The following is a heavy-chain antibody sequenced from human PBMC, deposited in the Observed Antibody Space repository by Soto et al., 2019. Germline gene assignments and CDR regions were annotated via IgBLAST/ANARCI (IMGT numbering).Heavy chain of an antibody. CDR1: GGSISSSSYY. V-gene: IGHV4-39*01. Sequence: SETLSLTCTVSGGSISSSSYYWGWIRQPPGKGLEWIGSIYYSGSTYYNPSLKSRLTISVDTSKNQFSLKLSSVTAADTAIYYCARQVYNSDKWGQGTLVTVSS. CDR3: ARQVYNSDK. J-gene: IGHJ4*02. CDR2: IYYSGST. D-gene: IGHD1-20*01.